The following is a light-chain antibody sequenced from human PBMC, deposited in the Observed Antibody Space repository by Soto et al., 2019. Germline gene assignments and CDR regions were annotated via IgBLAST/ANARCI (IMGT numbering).Light chain of an antibody. CDR1: QGISRY. CDR2: AAS. CDR3: QPYYSFPLS. J-gene: IGKJ4*01. V-gene: IGKV1D-8*03. Sequence: VIWMTQSPSLLSATTGDRVTISCRMRQGISRYLAWYQQKPGNAPELLIYAASTLQSGVPSTFSGSCSGTDFALTISCLQSEDFPTYYCQPYYSFPLSFVGGTKVVIK.